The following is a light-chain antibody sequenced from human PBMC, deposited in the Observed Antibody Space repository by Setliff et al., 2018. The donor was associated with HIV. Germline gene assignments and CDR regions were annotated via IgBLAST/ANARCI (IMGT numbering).Light chain of an antibody. V-gene: IGLV2-14*02. Sequence: QSVLTQFASVSGSPGQSITISCTGTSSDVGSYNLVSWYQQHPGKAPKLMIYEVTKRPSGVSNRFSGSKSGNTASLTISGLQAEDEADYYCSSYTSSSPPYVFGTGTKGTVL. CDR3: SSYTSSSPPYV. J-gene: IGLJ1*01. CDR2: EVT. CDR1: SSDVGSYNL.